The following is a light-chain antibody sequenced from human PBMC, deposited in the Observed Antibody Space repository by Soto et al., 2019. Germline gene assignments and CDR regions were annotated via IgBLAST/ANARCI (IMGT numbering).Light chain of an antibody. Sequence: QSALTQPASVSGSPGQSITISCTGTSSDVGSYNLVSWYQQHPGKAPKVMIYEVSKRPSGVPNRFSGSKSGYTASLTISGLQAEDEDDYYCCSYAGSSTYVFVTGTKVTVL. CDR3: CSYAGSSTYV. CDR2: EVS. CDR1: SSDVGSYNL. J-gene: IGLJ1*01. V-gene: IGLV2-23*02.